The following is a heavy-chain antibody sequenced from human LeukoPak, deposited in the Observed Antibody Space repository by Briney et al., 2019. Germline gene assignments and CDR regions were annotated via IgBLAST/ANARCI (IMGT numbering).Heavy chain of an antibody. V-gene: IGHV3-21*01. CDR1: GFTFSSYS. CDR2: ISSSSSYI. J-gene: IGHJ2*01. CDR3: ARDGIVLMVYAWYSDL. Sequence: GGSLRLSCAASGFTFSSYSMNWVRQAPGKGLEWVSSISSSSSYIYYADSVKGRFTISRDNAKHTLYLQMNSLRAEDTAVYYCARDGIVLMVYAWYSDLWGRGTLVTVSS. D-gene: IGHD2-8*01.